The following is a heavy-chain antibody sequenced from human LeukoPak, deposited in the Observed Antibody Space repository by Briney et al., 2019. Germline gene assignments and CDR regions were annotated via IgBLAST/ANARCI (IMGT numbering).Heavy chain of an antibody. CDR2: IYYSGST. CDR1: GGSISSYY. D-gene: IGHD2-2*01. J-gene: IGHJ6*02. CDR3: ARGSTSYYYGMDV. V-gene: IGHV4-59*01. Sequence: SETLSLTCTVSGGSISSYYWSWIRQPPGKGLEWIGYIYYSGSTNYNPSLKSRVTISVDTSKNQFSLKLSSVTAADTAVYYYARGSTSYYYGMDVWGQGTTVTVSS.